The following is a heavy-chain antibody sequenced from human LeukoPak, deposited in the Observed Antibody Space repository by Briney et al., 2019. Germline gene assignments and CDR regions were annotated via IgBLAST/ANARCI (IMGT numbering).Heavy chain of an antibody. V-gene: IGHV3-21*01. J-gene: IGHJ5*02. Sequence: GGSLGLSCAASGFTFSSYSMNWVRQAPGKGLEWVSSTSSSSSYIYYADSVKGRFTISRDNAKNSLYLQMNSLRAEDTAVYYCARGGKWSPRDRFDPWGQGTLVTVSS. CDR3: ARGGKWSPRDRFDP. CDR2: TSSSSSYI. D-gene: IGHD2-8*01. CDR1: GFTFSSYS.